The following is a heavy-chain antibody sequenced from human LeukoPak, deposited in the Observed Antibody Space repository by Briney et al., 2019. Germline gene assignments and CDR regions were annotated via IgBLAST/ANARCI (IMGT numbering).Heavy chain of an antibody. CDR1: GFTFSSFG. V-gene: IGHV3-48*01. Sequence: PGGSLRLSCAASGFTFSSFGMNWVRQAPGKGLEWVSYISSSSSTIYYADSVKGRFTISRDNAKNSLFLQMNSLRAEDTAVYYCARVLRYCSGGNCYSGGLGYMDVWGKGTTVTISS. D-gene: IGHD2-15*01. CDR2: ISSSSSTI. CDR3: ARVLRYCSGGNCYSGGLGYMDV. J-gene: IGHJ6*03.